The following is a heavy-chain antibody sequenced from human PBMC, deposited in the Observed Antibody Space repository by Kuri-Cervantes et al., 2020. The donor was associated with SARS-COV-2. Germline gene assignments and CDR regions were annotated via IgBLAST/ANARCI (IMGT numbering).Heavy chain of an antibody. CDR2: IYYSGST. CDR3: ARVLFSSSYYFDY. CDR1: GGSINIANYY. J-gene: IGHJ4*02. D-gene: IGHD6-6*01. Sequence: SCTVSGGSINIANYYWSWIRQPPGKGLEWIGYIYYSGSTYYNPSLKSRVTISVDTSKNQFSLKLSSVTAADTAVYYCARVLFSSSYYFDYWGQGTLVTVSS. V-gene: IGHV4-30-4*08.